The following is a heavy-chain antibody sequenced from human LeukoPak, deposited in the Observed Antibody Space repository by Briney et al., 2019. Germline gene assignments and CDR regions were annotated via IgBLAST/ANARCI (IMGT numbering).Heavy chain of an antibody. D-gene: IGHD2-2*01. Sequence: SQTLSLTCTVSGGSISSGDYYWSWIRQPPGKGLEWIGYIYYSGSTYYNPSLKSRVTMSVDTSKNQFSLKLSSVTAADTAVYYCARSADIVVVPAASQGMDVWGQGTTVTVSS. CDR1: GGSISSGDYY. CDR3: ARSADIVVVPAASQGMDV. V-gene: IGHV4-30-4*01. CDR2: IYYSGST. J-gene: IGHJ6*02.